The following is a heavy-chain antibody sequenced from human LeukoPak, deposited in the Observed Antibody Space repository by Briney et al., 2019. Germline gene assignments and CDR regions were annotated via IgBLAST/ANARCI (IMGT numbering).Heavy chain of an antibody. Sequence: GGPLSLSCAASGFSFSSYGMSWVRQARGKGLERVSAISGSGGSTYYADSVKGRFTISRDNYKNTLYLQTNSLRAEDTAIYYCAKSQEYSSGWYYFDYWGQRTLVTVSS. D-gene: IGHD6-19*01. CDR1: GFSFSSYG. CDR2: ISGSGGST. V-gene: IGHV3-23*01. CDR3: AKSQEYSSGWYYFDY. J-gene: IGHJ4*02.